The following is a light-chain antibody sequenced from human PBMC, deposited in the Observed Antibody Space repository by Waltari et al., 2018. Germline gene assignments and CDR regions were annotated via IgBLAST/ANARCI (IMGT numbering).Light chain of an antibody. V-gene: IGKV2-28*01. CDR3: MQALQYPWT. CDR1: QSLLHSNGYNY. J-gene: IGKJ1*01. Sequence: DIVMTQSPLSLPVTPGEPASISCRSSQSLLHSNGYNYLDWYLQKPGQSPQLLIYLGSNRASGVPDRFSGSGSGTDFTLRISRVDAEDVWVYYCMQALQYPWTFGQGTKVEIK. CDR2: LGS.